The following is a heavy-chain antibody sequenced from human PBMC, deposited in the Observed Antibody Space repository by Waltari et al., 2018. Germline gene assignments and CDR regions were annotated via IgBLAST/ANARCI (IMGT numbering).Heavy chain of an antibody. D-gene: IGHD3-3*01. Sequence: EVQLLESGGGLVQPGGSLRLSCAASGFTFSSYAMSWVRQAPGKGLEWVSAISGSGGSTYYADSVKGRLTISRDNSKNTLYLQMNSLRAEDTAVYYCAKDIVRTYYDFWSGPSDYWGQGTLVTVSS. CDR3: AKDIVRTYYDFWSGPSDY. J-gene: IGHJ4*02. CDR1: GFTFSSYA. CDR2: ISGSGGST. V-gene: IGHV3-23*01.